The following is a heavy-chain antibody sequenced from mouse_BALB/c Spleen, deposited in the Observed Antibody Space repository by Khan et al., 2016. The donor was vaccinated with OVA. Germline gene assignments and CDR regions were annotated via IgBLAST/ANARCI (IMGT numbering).Heavy chain of an antibody. CDR3: ARLDDI. CDR2: IWAGGST. V-gene: IGHV2-9*02. CDR1: GFSLTSYG. J-gene: IGHJ2*01. Sequence: QVQLKESGPGLVAPSQSLSITCTVSGFSLTSYGVHWVRQPPGQGLEWLGVIWAGGSTTYNSALMSSLTISTDNSKSQVILKMNSLQTDDTAMYYCARLDDIWGQGTTLTVSS. D-gene: IGHD1-3*01.